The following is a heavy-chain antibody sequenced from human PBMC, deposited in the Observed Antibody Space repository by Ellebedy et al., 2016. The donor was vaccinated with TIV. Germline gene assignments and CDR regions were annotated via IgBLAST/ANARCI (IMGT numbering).Heavy chain of an antibody. CDR2: INGSGGTT. Sequence: GGSLRLXXVASGFTFSSYAMHWVRQAPGKGLQWVSLINGSGGTTWYADSVKGRFTISRDNSKNTLYLQMNSLRADDTAMYFCARPECGGNCYSDPFNYWGQGALVTVSS. CDR1: GFTFSSYA. J-gene: IGHJ4*02. CDR3: ARPECGGNCYSDPFNY. D-gene: IGHD2-21*02. V-gene: IGHV3-23*01.